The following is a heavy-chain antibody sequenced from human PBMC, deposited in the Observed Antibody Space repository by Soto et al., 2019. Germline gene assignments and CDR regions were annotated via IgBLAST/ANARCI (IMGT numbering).Heavy chain of an antibody. CDR3: ARVGIH. J-gene: IGHJ4*02. CDR1: GGSISSGGYY. V-gene: IGHV4-31*03. Sequence: QVQLQESGPGLVKPSQTLSLTCTVSGGSISSGGYYWSWIRQHPGKGLEWIGYIYYRGSTSYNPSLKSRLTISVVTSKTQCSMKLSSVPAADPAFYYCARVGIHWGQGTLVTVSS. CDR2: IYYRGST. D-gene: IGHD1-20*01.